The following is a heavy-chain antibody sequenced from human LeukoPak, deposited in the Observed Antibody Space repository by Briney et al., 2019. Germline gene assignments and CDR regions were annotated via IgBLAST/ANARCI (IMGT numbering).Heavy chain of an antibody. CDR1: GGTFSSYA. CDR3: ARRPGDAWYFDY. J-gene: IGHJ4*02. CDR2: TIPIFGTA. Sequence: SVKVSCKASGGTFSSYAISWVRQAPGQGLEWMGGTIPIFGTANYAQKFQGRVTITADESTSTAYMELSSLRSEDTAVYYCARRPGDAWYFDYWGQGTLVTVSS. V-gene: IGHV1-69*13. D-gene: IGHD7-27*01.